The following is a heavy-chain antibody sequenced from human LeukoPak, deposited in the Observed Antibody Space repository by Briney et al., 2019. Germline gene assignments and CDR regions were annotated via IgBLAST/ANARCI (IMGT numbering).Heavy chain of an antibody. J-gene: IGHJ4*02. V-gene: IGHV3-48*03. CDR1: GFTFSSYE. Sequence: GGSLRLSCAASGFTFSSYEMNWVRQAPGKGLEWVSYISSSGSTIYYADSVKGRFTISRDNAKNSLYLQMNSLRAEDTAVYYCARVKYGSGSDDYWGQGTLVTVSS. D-gene: IGHD3-10*01. CDR3: ARVKYGSGSDDY. CDR2: ISSSGSTI.